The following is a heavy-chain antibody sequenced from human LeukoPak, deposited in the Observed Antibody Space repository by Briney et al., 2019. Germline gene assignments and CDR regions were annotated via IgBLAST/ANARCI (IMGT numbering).Heavy chain of an antibody. D-gene: IGHD3/OR15-3a*01. V-gene: IGHV4-34*01. J-gene: IGHJ6*02. Sequence: SETLSLTCAVYGGSFSNFYWSWIRQPSGKGLEWIGEINHSGSTNYNPSPKSRVTISVDTSKNQFSLKLSSVTAADTAMYYCARGGTGWDDAYFYYYYGMDVWGQGTTVTVSS. CDR3: ARGGTGWDDAYFYYYYGMDV. CDR2: INHSGST. CDR1: GGSFSNFY.